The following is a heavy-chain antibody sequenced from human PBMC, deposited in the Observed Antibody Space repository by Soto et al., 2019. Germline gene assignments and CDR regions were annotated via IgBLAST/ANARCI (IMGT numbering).Heavy chain of an antibody. CDR3: ARGSSASFDY. CDR1: GGSFSGYY. CDR2: INHSGST. J-gene: IGHJ4*02. D-gene: IGHD3-22*01. Sequence: SETLSLTCAVYGGSFSGYYWSWIRQPPGKGLEWIGEINHSGSTNYNPSLKSRVTISVDTSKNQFSLKLSSVTAADTAVYYCARGSSASFDYWGQGTLVTVSS. V-gene: IGHV4-34*01.